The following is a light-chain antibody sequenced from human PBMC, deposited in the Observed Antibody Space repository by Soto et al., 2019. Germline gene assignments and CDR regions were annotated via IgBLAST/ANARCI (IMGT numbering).Light chain of an antibody. CDR3: QQYGSSPRT. J-gene: IGKJ5*01. CDR2: GAS. V-gene: IGKV3-20*01. Sequence: ICLTQFPGPPSLSSGERATPSCRASQSVTSNSLAWYQQKVGRAPRVLIYGASNRATGIPDRFSGSGSGTDFTLTITRLEPEDFAVYFCQQYGSSPRTFGQGTRLEN. CDR1: QSVTSNS.